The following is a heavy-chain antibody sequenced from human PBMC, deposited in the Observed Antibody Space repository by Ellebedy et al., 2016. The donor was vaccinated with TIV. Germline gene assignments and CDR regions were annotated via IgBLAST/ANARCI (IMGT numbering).Heavy chain of an antibody. V-gene: IGHV1-24*01. Sequence: AASVKVSCKVSGYTLTELSMHWVRQAPGKGLEWMGGFDPEDGETIYAQKFQGRVTMTEDTSTDPAYMELSSLRSEDTAVYYCATDSITMLNGAFDIWGQGTMVTVSS. CDR1: GYTLTELS. D-gene: IGHD3-10*01. CDR3: ATDSITMLNGAFDI. J-gene: IGHJ3*02. CDR2: FDPEDGET.